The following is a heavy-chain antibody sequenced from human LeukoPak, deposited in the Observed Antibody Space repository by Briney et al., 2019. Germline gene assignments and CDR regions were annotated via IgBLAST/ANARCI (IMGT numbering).Heavy chain of an antibody. D-gene: IGHD5-18*01. CDR1: GFTFSSYW. V-gene: IGHV3-7*01. J-gene: IGHJ4*02. CDR3: ARELWPGDY. CDR2: IKQDGSEK. Sequence: GGSLRLSCAASGFTFSSYWMGWVRQAPGKGLEWVANIKQDGSEKNYVDSVKGRFTISRDNAKSSLYLQMNSLRAEDTAVYYCARELWPGDYWGQGTQVTVSS.